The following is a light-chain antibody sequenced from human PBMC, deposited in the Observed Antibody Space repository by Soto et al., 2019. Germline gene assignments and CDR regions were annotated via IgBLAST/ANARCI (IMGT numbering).Light chain of an antibody. CDR3: LQHNKWLRT. CDR1: QSVTNC. CDR2: NTS. V-gene: IGKV3-11*01. Sequence: VLTQSPATLSLSPGERATLSCRASQSVTNCVAWYQQKPGQAPRLLIYNTSKLATGIPARFSGSGSGTDFTLTISSLEPGDFAVYYCLQHNKWLRTFGQGTKLEIK. J-gene: IGKJ2*01.